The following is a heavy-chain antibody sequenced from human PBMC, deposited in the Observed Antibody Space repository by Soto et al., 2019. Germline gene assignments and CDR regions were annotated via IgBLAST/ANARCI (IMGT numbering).Heavy chain of an antibody. Sequence: QVQLVESGGGVVQPGRSLRLSCAASGFTFSSYAMHWVRQGPGKGLEWVAVISYDGSNKYYADSVKGRFTISRDNSKNTLYLQMNSLRAEDTAVYYCARDRQFDYWGQGTLVTVSS. V-gene: IGHV3-30-3*01. J-gene: IGHJ4*02. CDR1: GFTFSSYA. CDR3: ARDRQFDY. CDR2: ISYDGSNK.